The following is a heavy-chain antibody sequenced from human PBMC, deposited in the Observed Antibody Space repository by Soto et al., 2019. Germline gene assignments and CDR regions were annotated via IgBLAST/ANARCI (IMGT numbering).Heavy chain of an antibody. CDR3: ARTRYAAMANYGMDV. Sequence: SQTLSLTCAISGDSVSSNNAGWNWIRQSPSRGLEWLGRTFYRSKWYFDYAGSVISRITINPDTAKNQFSLQLNSVTPEDTAVYYCARTRYAAMANYGMDVWGQGTTVTVSS. D-gene: IGHD2-15*01. CDR2: TFYRSKWYF. CDR1: GDSVSSNNAG. V-gene: IGHV6-1*01. J-gene: IGHJ6*02.